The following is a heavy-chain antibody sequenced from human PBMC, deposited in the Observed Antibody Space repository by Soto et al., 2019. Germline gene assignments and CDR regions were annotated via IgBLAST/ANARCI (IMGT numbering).Heavy chain of an antibody. CDR2: IYSGGST. Sequence: GGSLRLSCAASGFTVSSNYMSWVRQAPGKGLEWVSVIYSGGSTYYADSVKGRFTISRDNSKNTLYLQMNSLRAEDTAVYYCARGSPSPYYDFWSGFYYFDYWGQGTLVTVSS. CDR1: GFTVSSNY. CDR3: ARGSPSPYYDFWSGFYYFDY. V-gene: IGHV3-66*01. J-gene: IGHJ4*02. D-gene: IGHD3-3*01.